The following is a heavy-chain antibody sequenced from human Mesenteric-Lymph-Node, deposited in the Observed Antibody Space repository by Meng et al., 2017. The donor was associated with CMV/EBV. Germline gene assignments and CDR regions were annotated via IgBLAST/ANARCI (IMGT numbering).Heavy chain of an antibody. Sequence: SETLSLTCAVYGGSFSGYYWSWIRQPPGKGLEWIGEINHSGSTNYNPSLKSRVTISVDTSKNQFSLKLSSVTAADTAVYYCARYCSSTSCYQGAFDIWGQGTMVTVSS. V-gene: IGHV4-34*01. CDR1: GGSFSGYY. D-gene: IGHD2-2*01. CDR2: INHSGST. J-gene: IGHJ3*02. CDR3: ARYCSSTSCYQGAFDI.